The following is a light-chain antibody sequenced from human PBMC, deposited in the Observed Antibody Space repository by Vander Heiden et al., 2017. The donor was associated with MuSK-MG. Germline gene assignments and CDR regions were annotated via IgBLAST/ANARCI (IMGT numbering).Light chain of an antibody. CDR3: QQCDSTRQT. CDR1: QSISSY. CDR2: AAS. J-gene: IGKJ2*01. Sequence: DIQMTQSPSSLSASVGDRVTITCRASQSISSYLNWYQQKPGKAPKLLIYAASSLQSGAPSRCSGSGSGTDVSLTISRLQPEDIATYYCQQCDSTRQTFGQGTKLEIK. V-gene: IGKV1-39*01.